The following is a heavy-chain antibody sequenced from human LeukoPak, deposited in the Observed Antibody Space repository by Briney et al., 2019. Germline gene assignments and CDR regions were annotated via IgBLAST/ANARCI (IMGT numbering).Heavy chain of an antibody. V-gene: IGHV3-9*01. Sequence: PGGSLRLSCTVSGFTFDDYAMHWARHTPGKGLEWVAGITWNRDNIGYGDSVKGRFTISRDNVKSVLYLQMNSLRPEDTALYYCAKDLSSAITSALVLDVWGQGTTVTVS. CDR1: GFTFDDYA. CDR3: AKDLSSAITSALVLDV. CDR2: ITWNRDNI. D-gene: IGHD3-22*01. J-gene: IGHJ6*02.